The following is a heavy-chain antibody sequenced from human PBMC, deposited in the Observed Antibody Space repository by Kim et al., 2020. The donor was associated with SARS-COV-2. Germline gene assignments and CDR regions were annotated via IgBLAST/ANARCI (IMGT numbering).Heavy chain of an antibody. CDR2: T. Sequence: TYYNPSLKSRVTISVDTSKNQFALKLSSVTAAYTAVYYCARDSSSCSFDYWGQGTLVTVSS. J-gene: IGHJ4*02. CDR3: ARDSSSCSFDY. D-gene: IGHD6-13*01. V-gene: IGHV4-39*06.